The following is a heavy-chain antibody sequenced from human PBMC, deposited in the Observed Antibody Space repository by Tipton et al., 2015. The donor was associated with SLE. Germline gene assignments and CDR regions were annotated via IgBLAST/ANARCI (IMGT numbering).Heavy chain of an antibody. V-gene: IGHV4-61*08. CDR2: IYYSGST. Sequence: TLSLTCTVSGGSISSGGYYWSWIRQPPGKGLEWIGYIYYSGSTNYNPSLKSRVTISVDTSKNQFSLKLSSVTAADTAVYYCARDTLQEVYYGMDVWGQGTTVTVSS. CDR1: GGSISSGGYY. J-gene: IGHJ6*02. CDR3: ARDTLQEVYYGMDV.